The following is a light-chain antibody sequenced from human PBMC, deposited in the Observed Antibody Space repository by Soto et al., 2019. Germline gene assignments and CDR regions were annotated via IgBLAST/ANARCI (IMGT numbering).Light chain of an antibody. J-gene: IGLJ1*01. V-gene: IGLV2-11*01. CDR3: CSYAGSYTSPFYV. CDR2: DVS. CDR1: SSDVGGYNY. Sequence: QSALTQPRSVSGSPGQSVTISCTGTSSDVGGYNYVSWYQQHPGKAPKRMIYDVSKRPSGVPDRFSGSKSGNTASLTISGLQAEDEADYYCCSYAGSYTSPFYVFGTGTKLTVL.